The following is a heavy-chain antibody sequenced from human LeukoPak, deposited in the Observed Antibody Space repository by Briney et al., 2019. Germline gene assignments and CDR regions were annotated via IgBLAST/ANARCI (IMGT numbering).Heavy chain of an antibody. V-gene: IGHV3-21*01. Sequence: GGSLRLSCAASGFTFSGYEMNWVRQAPGKGLEWVSSISSGSSYIYYADSVKGRFTISRDNAKNSLYLQMDSLRAEDTAVYYCARGGASMVVTFDWGQGTLVTVSS. CDR3: ARGGASMVVTFD. CDR1: GFTFSGYE. J-gene: IGHJ4*02. CDR2: ISSGSSYI. D-gene: IGHD4/OR15-4a*01.